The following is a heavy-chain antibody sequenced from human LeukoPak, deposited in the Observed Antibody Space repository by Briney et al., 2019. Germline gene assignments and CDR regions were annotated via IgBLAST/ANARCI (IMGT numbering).Heavy chain of an antibody. CDR2: ISGNSEYI. CDR1: GFTFSTYN. CDR3: AGNRGGYGPIDY. V-gene: IGHV3-21*01. J-gene: IGHJ4*02. D-gene: IGHD5-12*01. Sequence: GGSPRLSCAASGFTFSTYNMNWVRQAPGKGLEWVSSISGNSEYIYYTASVKGRFTISRDNGKNSLYLQMNSLRAEDTAVYYCAGNRGGYGPIDYWGQGTLVTVSS.